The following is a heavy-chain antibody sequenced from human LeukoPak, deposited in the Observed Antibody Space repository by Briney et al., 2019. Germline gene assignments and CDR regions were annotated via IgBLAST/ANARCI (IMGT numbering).Heavy chain of an antibody. CDR1: GYTFTSYD. V-gene: IGHV1-8*03. J-gene: IGHJ4*02. D-gene: IGHD3-22*01. CDR3: AREDYYDSGSNDY. CDR2: INPNSGIT. Sequence: AASVKVSCKASGYTFTSYDINWVRQATGQGLEWMGWINPNSGITVYAQKFQGRVTITRNPSISTAYMELSSLRSEDTAVYYCAREDYYDSGSNDYWGQGTLVTVSS.